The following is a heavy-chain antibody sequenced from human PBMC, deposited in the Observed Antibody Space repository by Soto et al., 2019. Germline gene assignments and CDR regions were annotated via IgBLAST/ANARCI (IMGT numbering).Heavy chain of an antibody. CDR1: VYTFTGYY. CDR3: ARARIAAAVMDV. D-gene: IGHD6-13*01. J-gene: IGHJ6*02. Sequence: AASVKVSCKASVYTFTGYYMHWVRQAPGQGLEWMGWINPNSGGTNYAQKFQGRVTMTRDTSISTAYMELSRLRSDDTAVYYCARARIAAAVMDVWGQGTTVTVSS. V-gene: IGHV1-2*02. CDR2: INPNSGGT.